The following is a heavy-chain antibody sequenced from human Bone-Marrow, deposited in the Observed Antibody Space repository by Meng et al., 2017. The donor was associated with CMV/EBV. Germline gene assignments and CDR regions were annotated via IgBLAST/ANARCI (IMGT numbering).Heavy chain of an antibody. J-gene: IGHJ5*02. V-gene: IGHV3-15*07. CDR3: TTLFYGSGFRPPLDP. CDR1: FTFSNAW. D-gene: IGHD3-10*01. Sequence: FTFSNAWMNWVRRAPGKGLEWVGRIKSKSDGGTRDYAAPVKGRFTISRDDSKNTLYLQMNSLKTEDTAVYYCTTLFYGSGFRPPLDPWGQGTLVTVSS. CDR2: IKSKSDGGTR.